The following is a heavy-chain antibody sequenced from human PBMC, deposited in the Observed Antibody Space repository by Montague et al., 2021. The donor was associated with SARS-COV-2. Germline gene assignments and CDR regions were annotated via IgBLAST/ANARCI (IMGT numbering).Heavy chain of an antibody. D-gene: IGHD2-8*01. CDR2: IYYSGST. J-gene: IGHJ6*02. V-gene: IGHV4-31*03. CDR1: GGSISSGGYY. CDR3: ARGEGVMVYVHGMDV. Sequence: TLSLTCTVSGGSISSGGYYWSWIRQHPGKGLEWIGYIYYSGSTNYNPSLKSRLTISVDTTKNHFSLKLSSVTAADTAVYYCARGEGVMVYVHGMDVWGQGTMVTVSS.